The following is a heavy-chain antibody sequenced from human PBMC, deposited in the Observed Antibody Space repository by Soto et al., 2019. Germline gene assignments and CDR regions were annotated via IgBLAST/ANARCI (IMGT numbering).Heavy chain of an antibody. CDR2: ISSSSSSYI. CDR3: ARDGYCSGGSCYPDAFDI. D-gene: IGHD2-15*01. CDR1: GFTFSSYA. Sequence: GGSLRLSCAASGFTFSSYAMSWVRQAPGKGLDCVSAISSSSSSYIYYADSVKGRFTISRDNAKNSLYLQMNSLRAEDTAVYYCARDGYCSGGSCYPDAFDIWGQGTMVTVSS. J-gene: IGHJ3*02. V-gene: IGHV3-21*01.